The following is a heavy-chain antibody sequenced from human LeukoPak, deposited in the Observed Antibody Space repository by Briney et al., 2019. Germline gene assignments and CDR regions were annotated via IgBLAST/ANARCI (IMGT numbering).Heavy chain of an antibody. CDR2: ISAYNGNT. CDR3: AREWPSWELPDY. J-gene: IGHJ4*02. CDR1: GYTFTGYY. Sequence: ASVKVSCKASGYTFTGYYMHWVRQAPGQGLEWMGWISAYNGNTNYAQKLQGRVTMTTDTSTSTAYMELRSLRSDDTAVYYCAREWPSWELPDYWGQGTLVTVSS. D-gene: IGHD1-26*01. V-gene: IGHV1-18*04.